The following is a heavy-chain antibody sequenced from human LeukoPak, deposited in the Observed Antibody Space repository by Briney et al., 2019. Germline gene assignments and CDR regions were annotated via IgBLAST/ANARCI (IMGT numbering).Heavy chain of an antibody. CDR1: GFTFSSYS. D-gene: IGHD6-13*01. V-gene: IGHV3-21*01. CDR3: AREELAAAEGMDV. Sequence: GGSLRLSCAASGFTFSSYSMNWVRQAPGKGLEWVSCISSTSSYIYYADSVKGRFTISRDNAKNPLYLQMNSLRAEDTAVYYCAREELAAAEGMDVWGKGATVTVSS. J-gene: IGHJ6*04. CDR2: ISSTSSYI.